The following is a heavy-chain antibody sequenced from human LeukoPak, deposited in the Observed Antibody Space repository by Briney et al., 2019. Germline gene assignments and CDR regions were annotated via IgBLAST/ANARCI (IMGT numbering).Heavy chain of an antibody. V-gene: IGHV1-69*01. D-gene: IGHD5-18*01. CDR3: ARRVRGYSYGYTLDY. J-gene: IGHJ4*02. Sequence: SVKVSCKASGGTFSSYAISWVRQAPGQGLEWMEGIIPIFGTANYAQNFQGRVTITADESTSTAYMELSSLRSEDTAVYYCARRVRGYSYGYTLDYWGQGTLVTVSS. CDR1: GGTFSSYA. CDR2: IIPIFGTA.